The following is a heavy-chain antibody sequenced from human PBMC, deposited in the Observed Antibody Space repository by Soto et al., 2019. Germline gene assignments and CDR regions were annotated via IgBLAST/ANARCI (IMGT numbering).Heavy chain of an antibody. CDR1: GFSLSTSGVG. J-gene: IGHJ6*02. Sequence: QITLKESGPTLVKPTQTLTLTCTFSGFSLSTSGVGVGWIRQPPGKALEWLALIYWDDDKRYSPSLKSRLTITKDTSKNQLVLTMTNMYPVDTPTYYCAHAHCGGDCYYYGMDVWGQGTTVTVSS. D-gene: IGHD2-21*02. V-gene: IGHV2-5*02. CDR2: IYWDDDK. CDR3: AHAHCGGDCYYYGMDV.